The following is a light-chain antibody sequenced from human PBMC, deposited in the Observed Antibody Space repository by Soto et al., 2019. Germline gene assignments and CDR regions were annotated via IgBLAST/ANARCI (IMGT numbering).Light chain of an antibody. CDR1: QSISSW. Sequence: DIQMTQSPSTLSASVGDRVTITCRASQSISSWLAWYQQKPGKAPKVLIYDASSLESGVPSRFSGRGSGTEFTLTISSLQPDDFAPYYCQQYNSYASFTFGQGTKLEIK. J-gene: IGKJ2*01. CDR3: QQYNSYASFT. V-gene: IGKV1-5*01. CDR2: DAS.